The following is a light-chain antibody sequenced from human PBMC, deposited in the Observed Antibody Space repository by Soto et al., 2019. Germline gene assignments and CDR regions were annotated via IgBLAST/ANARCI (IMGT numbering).Light chain of an antibody. CDR1: QSVSSSY. Sequence: EIVLTQSPGTLSLSPGERATLSCRAIQSVSSSYLAWYQQKPGQAPRLLIYGASSRATGIPDRFSGSGSGTDFTLTISRLEPEDFAVYYCQQYGSSRVTFGQGTKVDIK. V-gene: IGKV3-20*01. CDR3: QQYGSSRVT. J-gene: IGKJ2*01. CDR2: GAS.